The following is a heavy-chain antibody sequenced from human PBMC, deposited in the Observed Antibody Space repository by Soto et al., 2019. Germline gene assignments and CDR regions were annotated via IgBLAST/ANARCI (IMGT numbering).Heavy chain of an antibody. Sequence: ASVKVSCKASGYTFTSYDTSWVRQATGQGLEWMGWMNPNTGNTGYAQRFQGRVTMTRSTSVGTAYMELSSLRSEDTAVYYCARGQAAGTEYFQDWGQGTLVTVSS. J-gene: IGHJ1*01. D-gene: IGHD6-13*01. CDR1: GYTFTSYD. CDR3: ARGQAAGTEYFQD. CDR2: MNPNTGNT. V-gene: IGHV1-8*01.